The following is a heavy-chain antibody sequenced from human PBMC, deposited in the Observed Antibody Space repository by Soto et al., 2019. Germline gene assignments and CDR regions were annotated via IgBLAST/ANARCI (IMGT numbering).Heavy chain of an antibody. CDR1: GGSISSGGYY. J-gene: IGHJ5*02. CDR3: ARGVYGENWFDP. Sequence: QVQLQESGPGLVKPSQTLSLTCTVSGGSISSGGYYWSWIRQHPGKGLEWIGYIYYSGSTYYNPSLKSRVTISVDTSKNQFSLKLSSVTSADTAVYYCARGVYGENWFDPWGQGTLVTVSS. V-gene: IGHV4-31*03. CDR2: IYYSGST. D-gene: IGHD3-10*01.